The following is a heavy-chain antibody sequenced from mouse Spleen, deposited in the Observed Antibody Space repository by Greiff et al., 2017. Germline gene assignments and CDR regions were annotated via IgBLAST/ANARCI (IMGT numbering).Heavy chain of an antibody. Sequence: VQLQQSGAELVKPGASVKLSCTASGFNIKDTYMHWVKQRPEQGLEWIGRIDPANGNTKYDPKFQGKATITADTSSNTAYLQLSSLTSEDTAVYYCARGRGSPYAMDYWGQGTSVTVSS. J-gene: IGHJ4*01. CDR3: ARGRGSPYAMDY. CDR2: IDPANGNT. V-gene: IGHV14-3*02. CDR1: GFNIKDTY.